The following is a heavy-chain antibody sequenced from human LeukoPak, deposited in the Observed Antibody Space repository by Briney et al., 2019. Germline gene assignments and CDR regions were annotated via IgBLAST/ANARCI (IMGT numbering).Heavy chain of an antibody. CDR2: IYHSGST. CDR3: ARDGEGDEGWDY. Sequence: SETLSLTCTVSGYSVSSGYYWGWIRQPPGKGLEWIGSIYHSGSTYYNPSLKSRVTISVDTSKNQFSLKLSSVTAADTAVYYCARDGEGDEGWDYWGQGTLVTVSS. V-gene: IGHV4-38-2*02. D-gene: IGHD7-27*01. J-gene: IGHJ4*02. CDR1: GYSVSSGYY.